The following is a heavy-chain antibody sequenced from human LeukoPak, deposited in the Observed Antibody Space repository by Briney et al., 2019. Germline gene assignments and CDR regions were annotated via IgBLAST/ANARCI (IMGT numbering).Heavy chain of an antibody. CDR3: AREEVTNYFDY. D-gene: IGHD4-23*01. CDR2: IKQDESEK. Sequence: GGSLRLSCAASGFTFSTYWMSWARQAPGKGLEWVANIKQDESEKYYMDSVKGRFTISRDNAKNSLYLQMNSLRAEDTAVYYCAREEVTNYFDYWGQGTLVTVSS. J-gene: IGHJ4*02. V-gene: IGHV3-7*01. CDR1: GFTFSTYW.